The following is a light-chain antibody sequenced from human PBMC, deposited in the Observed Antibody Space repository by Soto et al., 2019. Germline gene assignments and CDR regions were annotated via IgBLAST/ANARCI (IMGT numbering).Light chain of an antibody. CDR1: QSVGSY. J-gene: IGKJ3*01. CDR2: DAS. CDR3: QQRDSLPLT. V-gene: IGKV3-11*01. Sequence: EIVLTQSPATLSLSPGDRATLYCRTSQSVGSYLAWYKQKPGQAPSLLIFDASYRATGIPARFSGSGSGTDFPLTISSLEPEDFSVYYVQQRDSLPLTFGPGTKVDIK.